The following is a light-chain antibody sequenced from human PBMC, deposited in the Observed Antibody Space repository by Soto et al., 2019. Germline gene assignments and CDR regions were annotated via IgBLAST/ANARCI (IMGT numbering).Light chain of an antibody. J-gene: IGKJ2*01. Sequence: EIVLTQSPGTLSLSPGERATLSCRASQSVSSSYLAWYQQKPGQAPRLLIYGASNRATGIPDRFSGSGSGTVFTLTISRLEPEDFAVYYCQQYGSSPRFGQGTKLEIK. V-gene: IGKV3-20*01. CDR3: QQYGSSPR. CDR2: GAS. CDR1: QSVSSSY.